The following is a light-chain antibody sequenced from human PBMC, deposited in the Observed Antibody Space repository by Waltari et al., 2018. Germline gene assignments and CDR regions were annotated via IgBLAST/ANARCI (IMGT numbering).Light chain of an antibody. V-gene: IGKV3-20*01. CDR3: QQYDISPLT. CDR1: QTVRTTY. CDR2: GTS. J-gene: IGKJ4*01. Sequence: EIVLTQSPGTMSLSPGERATLSFRASQTVRTTYLAWYQLQPGQAPTRLIAGTSSRATGIPDRFSGSGSGTDFSLTISSLGPEDFAVYYCQQYDISPLTFGGGTKVEIK.